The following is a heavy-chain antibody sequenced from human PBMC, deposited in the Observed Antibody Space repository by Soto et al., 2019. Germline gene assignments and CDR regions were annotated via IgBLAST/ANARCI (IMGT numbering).Heavy chain of an antibody. D-gene: IGHD6-13*01. CDR2: IYPGDSDT. CDR3: ERLWEAAGAIDDFDI. Sequence: GESLKISCKGSGYSFTSYWIGWVRQMPGKGLEWMGIIYPGDSDTRYSPSFQGQVTISADKSISTAYLQWSSLKASDTAMYYCERLWEAAGAIDDFDIWGQGTMVTVSS. CDR1: GYSFTSYW. V-gene: IGHV5-51*01. J-gene: IGHJ3*02.